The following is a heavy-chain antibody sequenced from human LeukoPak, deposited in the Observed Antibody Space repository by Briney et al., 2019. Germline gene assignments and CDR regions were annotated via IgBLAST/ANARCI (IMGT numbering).Heavy chain of an antibody. J-gene: IGHJ5*02. V-gene: IGHV1-69*10. CDR1: GDTFSSYG. CDR3: ARERHSSSWYFPSFWSPKNWFDP. D-gene: IGHD6-13*01. Sequence: GASVRVSCRASGDTFSSYGISWVRQAPGQGLECMGGIIPLFGIANSAQKFQGRVTITADKSTSTAYMELSSLRSEDTAVYYCARERHSSSWYFPSFWSPKNWFDPWGQGTLVTVSS. CDR2: IIPLFGIA.